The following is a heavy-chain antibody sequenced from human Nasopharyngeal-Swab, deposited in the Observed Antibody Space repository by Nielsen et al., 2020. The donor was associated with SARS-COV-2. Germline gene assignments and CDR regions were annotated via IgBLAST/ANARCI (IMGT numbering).Heavy chain of an antibody. CDR2: ISPTGSVT. J-gene: IGHJ4*02. CDR3: AGKQMWEYYFDY. V-gene: IGHV1-46*01. Sequence: WVRQAPGQGLEWMGIISPTGSVTMYAQNFQGRVTMTRDTSASTVYMELSSLRSEDTAVYYCAGKQMWEYYFDYWGQGTLVTVSS. D-gene: IGHD1-26*01.